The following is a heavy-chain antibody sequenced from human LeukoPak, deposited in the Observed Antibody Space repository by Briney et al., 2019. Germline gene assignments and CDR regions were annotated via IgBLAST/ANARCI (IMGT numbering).Heavy chain of an antibody. CDR1: GFTFSSYG. CDR3: AKAQFSYYYDSSGYFPFDY. Sequence: PGGSLRLSCAASGFTFSSYGVHWVRQAPGKGLEWVAVISYDGSNKYYADSVKGRFTISRDNSKNTLYLQMNSLRAEDTAVYYCAKAQFSYYYDSSGYFPFDYWGQGTLVTVSS. V-gene: IGHV3-30*18. D-gene: IGHD3-22*01. J-gene: IGHJ4*02. CDR2: ISYDGSNK.